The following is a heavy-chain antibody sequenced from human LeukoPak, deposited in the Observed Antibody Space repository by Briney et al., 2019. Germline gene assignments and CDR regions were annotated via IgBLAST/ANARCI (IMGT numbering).Heavy chain of an antibody. J-gene: IGHJ4*02. D-gene: IGHD6-6*01. Sequence: AGVSLRLSCAASGFTFSSYAMSWVRQAPGKGLEWVSAITSSGGGTYYADSVKGRFTISRDNSKSTLYLQMNSLGVDDTALYYCATRIEQQLVPGGQGTLVTVSS. V-gene: IGHV3-23*01. CDR1: GFTFSSYA. CDR3: ATRIEQQLVP. CDR2: ITSSGGGT.